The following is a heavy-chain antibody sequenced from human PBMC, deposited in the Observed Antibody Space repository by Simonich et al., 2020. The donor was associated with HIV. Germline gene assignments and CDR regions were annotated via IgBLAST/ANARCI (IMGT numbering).Heavy chain of an antibody. CDR1: GFTFSTYD. D-gene: IGHD3-16*01. CDR3: ARWGT. Sequence: EVQLLDSGGALVQPGGSLRLSCAASGFTFSTYDMSWVRQAPGKGPGWFSSISDSSSSRFYADSVKGRFTISRDNAKNSLYLQMNSLRAEDTAVYYCARWGTWGQGTLVTVSS. CDR2: ISDSSSSR. V-gene: IGHV3-21*01. J-gene: IGHJ5*02.